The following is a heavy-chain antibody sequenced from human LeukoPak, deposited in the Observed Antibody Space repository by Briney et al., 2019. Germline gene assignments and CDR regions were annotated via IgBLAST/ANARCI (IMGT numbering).Heavy chain of an antibody. J-gene: IGHJ4*02. D-gene: IGHD1-20*01. CDR3: ARHEYNWNYIDY. CDR1: GGSISGYY. Sequence: SETLSLTCTVSGGSISGYYWSWIRQPPGKGLEWIGYTHYSGSTNYNPSLKSRVTISVDTSKNQFSLKVSSVTAADTAVYYCARHEYNWNYIDYWGQGTLVTVSS. V-gene: IGHV4-59*08. CDR2: THYSGST.